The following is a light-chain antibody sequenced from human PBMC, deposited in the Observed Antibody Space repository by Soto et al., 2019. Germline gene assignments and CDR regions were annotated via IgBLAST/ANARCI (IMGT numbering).Light chain of an antibody. CDR1: SSNVGNHA. CDR2: YDN. V-gene: IGLV1-36*01. J-gene: IGLJ2*01. Sequence: QSVLTQPPSVSEAPRQRVTISCSGSSSNVGNHAVSWYQQLPGKAPKLLIYYDNLLPSGVSNRFSGSKSGTSASLAISGLQSEDEADYYCGAWDDRLNGPVFGGGTKVTVL. CDR3: GAWDDRLNGPV.